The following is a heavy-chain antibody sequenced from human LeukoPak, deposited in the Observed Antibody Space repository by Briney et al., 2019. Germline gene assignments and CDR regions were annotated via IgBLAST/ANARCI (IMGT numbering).Heavy chain of an antibody. Sequence: GGSLRLSCAASGFTFSSYWMAWVRQAPGKGLEWVANIRRDGTEEHYVDSVKGRFTVSRDNAKNSLYLQMNSLRAEDTAVYYCARKGLGDCWGQGTLVTVSS. J-gene: IGHJ4*02. CDR1: GFTFSSYW. CDR3: ARKGLGDC. CDR2: IRRDGTEE. V-gene: IGHV3-7*01. D-gene: IGHD3-22*01.